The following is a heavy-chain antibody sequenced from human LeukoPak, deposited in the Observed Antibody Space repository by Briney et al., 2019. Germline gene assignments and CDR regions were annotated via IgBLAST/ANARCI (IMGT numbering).Heavy chain of an antibody. CDR2: IYYSGST. CDR1: GGSISSYY. Sequence: PSETLSLTCTVSGGSISSYYWSWIRQPPGKGLEWIGYIYYSGSTDYNPSLKSRVTISVDTSKNQFSLKLSSVTAADTAVYYCARGAERRYFDWPPGGMDVWGQGTTVTVSS. J-gene: IGHJ6*02. D-gene: IGHD3-9*01. CDR3: ARGAERRYFDWPPGGMDV. V-gene: IGHV4-59*01.